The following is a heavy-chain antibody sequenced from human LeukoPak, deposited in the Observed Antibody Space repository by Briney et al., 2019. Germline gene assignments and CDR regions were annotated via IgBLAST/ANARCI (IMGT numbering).Heavy chain of an antibody. CDR1: GGTFSSDA. CDR2: IIPILGIA. J-gene: IGHJ4*02. Sequence: ASVKVSCKASGGTFSSDAISWVRQAPGQGLEWMGRIIPILGIANYAQKFQGRVTITADKSTSTAYMELSSLRSEDTAVYYCARGEGYYYDSSGYYYWGQGTLVTVSS. V-gene: IGHV1-69*04. D-gene: IGHD3-22*01. CDR3: ARGEGYYYDSSGYYY.